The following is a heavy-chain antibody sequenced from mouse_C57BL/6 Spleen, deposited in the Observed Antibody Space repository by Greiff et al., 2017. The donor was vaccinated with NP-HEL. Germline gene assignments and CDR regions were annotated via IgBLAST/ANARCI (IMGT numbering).Heavy chain of an antibody. D-gene: IGHD2-4*01. Sequence: VQLQQSGAELVRPGTSVKVSCKASGYAFTNYLIEWVKQRPGQGLEWIGVINPGRGGTNYNEKFKGKATLTAYKSSSTAYMQLSSLTSEDSAVYFCARPYYDYDDYAMDYWGQGTSVTVSS. V-gene: IGHV1-54*01. CDR3: ARPYYDYDDYAMDY. CDR1: GYAFTNYL. CDR2: INPGRGGT. J-gene: IGHJ4*01.